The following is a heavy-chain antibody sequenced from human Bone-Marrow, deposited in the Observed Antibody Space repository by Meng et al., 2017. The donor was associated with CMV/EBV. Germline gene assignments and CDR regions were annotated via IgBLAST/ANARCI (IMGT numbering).Heavy chain of an antibody. Sequence: GESLKISCAASGFTFSSYWMNWVRQAPGKGLEWVSYISSSSSTIYYADSVKGRFTISRDNAKNSLYLQMNSLRAEDTAVYYCARADCSSTSCPRVYYYYGMDVWGQGTTVTVSS. J-gene: IGHJ6*02. D-gene: IGHD2-2*01. CDR2: ISSSSSTI. CDR3: ARADCSSTSCPRVYYYYGMDV. V-gene: IGHV3-48*04. CDR1: GFTFSSYW.